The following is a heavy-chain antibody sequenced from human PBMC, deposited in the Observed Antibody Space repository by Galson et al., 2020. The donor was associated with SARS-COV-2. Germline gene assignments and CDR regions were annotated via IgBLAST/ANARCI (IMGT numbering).Heavy chain of an antibody. D-gene: IGHD1-1*01. CDR2: ISSSSSTI. CDR1: GFTFSSYS. CDR3: ARDVEEVDNWNDLTNY. V-gene: IGHV3-48*02. Sequence: GESLKISCAASGFTFSSYSMNWVRQAPGKGLAWVSYISSSSSTIYYADSVKGRFTISRDNAKNSLYLQMNSLRDEDTAVYYCARDVEEVDNWNDLTNYWGQGTLVTVSS. J-gene: IGHJ4*02.